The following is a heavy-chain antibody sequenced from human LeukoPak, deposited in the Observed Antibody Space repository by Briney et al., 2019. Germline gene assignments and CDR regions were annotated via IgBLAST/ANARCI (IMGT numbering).Heavy chain of an antibody. CDR2: INHSGGT. Sequence: SETLSLTCAVYGGSFSGYYWSWIRQPPGKGLEWIGEINHSGGTNYNPSLKSRVTISVDTSKNQFSLKLSSVTAADTAVYYCARGRRGSGWYRRVGYYFDYWGQGTLVTVSS. CDR1: GGSFSGYY. V-gene: IGHV4-34*01. D-gene: IGHD6-19*01. J-gene: IGHJ4*02. CDR3: ARGRRGSGWYRRVGYYFDY.